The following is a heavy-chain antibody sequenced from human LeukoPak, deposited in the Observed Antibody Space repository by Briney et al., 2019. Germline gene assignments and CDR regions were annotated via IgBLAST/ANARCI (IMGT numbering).Heavy chain of an antibody. Sequence: QTVGSLRLSRVASGFTFSSYQMNWVRQAPGKGLGWVSYISSSGSTIYCADSVKGRFAISRDNAKNSLYLQMNSLRAEETYIYYCGRVDTSMDLPCWGQGILVTVSS. J-gene: IGHJ4*02. D-gene: IGHD5-18*01. CDR2: ISSSGSTI. CDR1: GFTFSSYQ. CDR3: GRVDTSMDLPC. V-gene: IGHV3-48*03.